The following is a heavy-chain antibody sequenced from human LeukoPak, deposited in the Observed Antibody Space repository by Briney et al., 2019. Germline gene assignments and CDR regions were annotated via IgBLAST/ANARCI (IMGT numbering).Heavy chain of an antibody. V-gene: IGHV4-4*07. J-gene: IGHJ4*02. D-gene: IGHD6-19*01. Sequence: PSETLSLTCSVSGGSLSNYYWSWIRQPAGKRLEWIGRIYSSGSTNYNPSLKSRATMSVDTSKNQFSLRLTSVTAADAAVYYCARDRAVAAGGLYFDFWGQGTLVTVSS. CDR3: ARDRAVAAGGLYFDF. CDR1: GGSLSNYY. CDR2: IYSSGST.